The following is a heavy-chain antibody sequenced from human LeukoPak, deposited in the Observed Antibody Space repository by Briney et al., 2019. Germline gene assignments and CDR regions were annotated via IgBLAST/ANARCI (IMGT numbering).Heavy chain of an antibody. CDR3: AKAVCSGGSCYSDY. Sequence: GGSLRLSCAASGFTFSSYWMSWVRQAAGKGLEWVSGISWNSGSIGYADSVKGRFTISRDNAKNSLYLQMNSLRAEDTALYYCAKAVCSGGSCYSDYWGQGTLVTVSS. D-gene: IGHD2-15*01. CDR1: GFTFSSYW. J-gene: IGHJ4*02. V-gene: IGHV3-9*01. CDR2: ISWNSGSI.